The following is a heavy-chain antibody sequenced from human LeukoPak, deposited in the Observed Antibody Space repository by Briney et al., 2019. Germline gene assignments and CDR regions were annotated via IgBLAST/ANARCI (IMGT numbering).Heavy chain of an antibody. CDR2: IYFSGST. V-gene: IGHV4-39*01. CDR1: GGSISSSSYY. Sequence: SETLSLTCTVSGGSISSSSYYWGWIRQPPGKGLEWIGSIYFSGSTSYNPSLKSRLTISVDTSKNQFSLRLRSVTAADTAVYYCARHTYYDFWSGYYSTVYYGMDVWGQGTTVTVSS. CDR3: ARHTYYDFWSGYYSTVYYGMDV. D-gene: IGHD3-3*01. J-gene: IGHJ6*02.